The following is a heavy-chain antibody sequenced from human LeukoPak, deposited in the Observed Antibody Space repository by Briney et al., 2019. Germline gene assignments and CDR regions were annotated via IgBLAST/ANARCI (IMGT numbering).Heavy chain of an antibody. CDR2: IYCSGNT. Sequence: SETLSLTCTVSGGSISSSNYYWGWIRQPPGKGLEWIGSIYCSGNTYYNPSLKSRVTISVDTSKNQFSLKLTSVTAADTAAYYCAHFKGGSFDIWGQGTMVTVSS. V-gene: IGHV4-39*01. CDR1: GGSISSSNYY. CDR3: AHFKGGSFDI. D-gene: IGHD1-26*01. J-gene: IGHJ3*02.